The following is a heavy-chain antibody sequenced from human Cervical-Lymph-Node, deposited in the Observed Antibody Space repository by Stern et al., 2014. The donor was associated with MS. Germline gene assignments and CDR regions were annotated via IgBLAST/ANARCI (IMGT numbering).Heavy chain of an antibody. CDR2: IYYSGST. D-gene: IGHD6-19*01. CDR3: AAGSGWYRNWFDP. Sequence: QVQLQESGPGLVKPSETLSLTCTVSGGSISSCYWSWIRQPPGKGLEWIGYIYYSGSTNYNPSLKSRVTISVDTSKNQFSLKLSSVTAADTAVYYCAAGSGWYRNWFDPWGQGTLVTVSS. J-gene: IGHJ5*02. CDR1: GGSISSCY. V-gene: IGHV4-59*01.